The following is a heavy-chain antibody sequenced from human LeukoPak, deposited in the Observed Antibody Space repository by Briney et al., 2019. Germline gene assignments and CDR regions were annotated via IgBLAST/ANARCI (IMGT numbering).Heavy chain of an antibody. CDR3: AKERKLLPFDC. J-gene: IGHJ4*02. D-gene: IGHD4-23*01. V-gene: IGHV3-23*01. CDR2: ISHSGGAT. CDR1: GIAFDKNA. Sequence: GGSLRLSCAAFGIAFDKNAMSWVRQAPRKGLEWVSTISHSGGATYYADSVRGRFTVSRDNSKNTLYLQMDSLRPEDTAVYYCAKERKLLPFDCWGQGTPVTVSS.